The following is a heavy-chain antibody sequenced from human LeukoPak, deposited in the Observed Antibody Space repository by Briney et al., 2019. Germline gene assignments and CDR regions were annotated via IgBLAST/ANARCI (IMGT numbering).Heavy chain of an antibody. J-gene: IGHJ6*03. Sequence: GGSLRLSCAASGFTFSSYWMSWVRQAPGKGLEWVANIKQDGSEKYYVDSVKGRFTISRDNAKHSLYLQMNSLRAEDTAVYYCAREGRYSYGWRNYYYYYYMDVWGKGTTVTVSS. V-gene: IGHV3-7*03. CDR3: AREGRYSYGWRNYYYYYYMDV. CDR2: IKQDGSEK. CDR1: GFTFSSYW. D-gene: IGHD5-18*01.